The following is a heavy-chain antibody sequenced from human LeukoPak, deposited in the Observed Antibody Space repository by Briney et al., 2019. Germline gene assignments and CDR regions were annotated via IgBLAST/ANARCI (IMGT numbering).Heavy chain of an antibody. J-gene: IGHJ4*02. D-gene: IGHD3-22*01. CDR3: ATVKYYYDSSGYNFDY. V-gene: IGHV1-8*01. Sequence: ASVKVSCKASGYTFTSYDINWVRQATGQGLEWMGWMNPNSGNTGYAQKFQGRVTMTRNTSISTAYMELSSLRSEDTAVYYCATVKYYYDSSGYNFDYWGQGTLVTVSS. CDR1: GYTFTSYD. CDR2: MNPNSGNT.